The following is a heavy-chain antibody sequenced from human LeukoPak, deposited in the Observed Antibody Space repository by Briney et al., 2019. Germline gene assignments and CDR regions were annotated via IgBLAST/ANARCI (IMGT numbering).Heavy chain of an antibody. Sequence: GGSLRLSCAASGFTFRSYPMTWVRQAPGKGLEWVSAISGSGDSTYYADSVKGRFTISRDNSKNTLYLQMNSLRAEDTALYYCAKDPVMTGGAWDVWGQGTMVTVSS. D-gene: IGHD3-16*01. CDR1: GFTFRSYP. V-gene: IGHV3-23*01. CDR2: ISGSGDST. J-gene: IGHJ3*01. CDR3: AKDPVMTGGAWDV.